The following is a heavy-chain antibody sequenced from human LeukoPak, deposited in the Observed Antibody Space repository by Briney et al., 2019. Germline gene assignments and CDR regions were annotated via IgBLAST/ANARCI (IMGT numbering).Heavy chain of an antibody. D-gene: IGHD3-9*01. CDR1: GFTFSSYW. J-gene: IGHJ6*03. CDR3: ARAPNIRYFDWLLHQHYYYYYMDV. V-gene: IGHV3-7*01. CDR2: IKQDGSEK. Sequence: TGGSLRLSCAASGFTFSSYWMSWVRQAPGKGLEWVANIKQDGSEKYYVDSVKGRFTISRDNAKNSLYLQMNSLRAEDTAVYYCARAPNIRYFDWLLHQHYYYYYMDVWGKGTTVTVSS.